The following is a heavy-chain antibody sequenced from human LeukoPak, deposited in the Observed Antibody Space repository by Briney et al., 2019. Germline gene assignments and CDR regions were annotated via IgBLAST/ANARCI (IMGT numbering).Heavy chain of an antibody. CDR2: IIPISSTT. V-gene: IGHV1-69*13. J-gene: IGHJ5*02. CDR3: ARVSIQQNTYGYIKVTSFLDP. D-gene: IGHD5-24*01. Sequence: SVKVSCKASGYTFTSYGINWVRQAPGQGLEWMGGIIPISSTTTYAQKFQGRVSLTADESTRTAYMELSSLTSEDTAVYYCARVSIQQNTYGYIKVTSFLDPWGQGTQVTVSS. CDR1: GYTFTSYG.